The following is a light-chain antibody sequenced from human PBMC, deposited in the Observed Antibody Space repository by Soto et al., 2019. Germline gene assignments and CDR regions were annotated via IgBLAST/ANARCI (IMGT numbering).Light chain of an antibody. CDR3: SSYTTSNTRQIV. CDR1: SSGVGGYNY. J-gene: IGLJ1*01. Sequence: QSVLTQPASVSGSPGQSITISCTGTSSGVGGYNYVSWYQHHPGKAPKLMIFDVSNRPSGVSNRFSGSKSGNTASLTISVFLPEVEADYYCSSYTTSNTRQIVFGTGTKVTVL. CDR2: DVS. V-gene: IGLV2-14*03.